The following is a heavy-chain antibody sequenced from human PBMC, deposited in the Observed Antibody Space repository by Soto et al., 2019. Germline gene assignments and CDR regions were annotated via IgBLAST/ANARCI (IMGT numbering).Heavy chain of an antibody. D-gene: IGHD6-13*01. CDR3: AKDLGIAAAGVRIYFDY. Sequence: GGPLRLSCAASGFTFSSYAMSWVRQAPGKGLEWVSAISGSGGSTYYADSVKGRFTISRDNSKNTLYLQMNSLRAEDTAVYYCAKDLGIAAAGVRIYFDYWGQGTLVTVSS. J-gene: IGHJ4*02. CDR2: ISGSGGST. V-gene: IGHV3-23*01. CDR1: GFTFSSYA.